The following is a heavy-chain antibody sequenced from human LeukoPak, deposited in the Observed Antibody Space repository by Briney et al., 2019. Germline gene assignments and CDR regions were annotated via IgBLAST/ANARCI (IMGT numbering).Heavy chain of an antibody. D-gene: IGHD6-13*01. Sequence: ASVKVSCKAFGYTFTSYGISWVRQAPGQGLEWMGWISAYNGNTNYAQKLQGRVTMTTDTSTSTAYMELSSLRSEDTAVYYCASQQLVSMARGAFDIWGQGTMVTVSS. CDR3: ASQQLVSMARGAFDI. CDR2: ISAYNGNT. CDR1: GYTFTSYG. J-gene: IGHJ3*02. V-gene: IGHV1-18*01.